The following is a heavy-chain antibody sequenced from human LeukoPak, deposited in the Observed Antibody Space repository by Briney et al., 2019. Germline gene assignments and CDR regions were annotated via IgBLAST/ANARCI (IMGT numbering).Heavy chain of an antibody. Sequence: PGGSLGLSCAASGFIFSSYSMNWVRQAPGKGLEWVSSISSSSSYMYYADSLKGRFTISRDNAKNSLYLQMNSLRAEDTAVYYCASSTSRAGGPGGHSFDYWGQGTLVTVSS. CDR2: ISSSSSYM. CDR1: GFIFSSYS. D-gene: IGHD2-2*01. J-gene: IGHJ4*02. CDR3: ASSTSRAGGPGGHSFDY. V-gene: IGHV3-21*01.